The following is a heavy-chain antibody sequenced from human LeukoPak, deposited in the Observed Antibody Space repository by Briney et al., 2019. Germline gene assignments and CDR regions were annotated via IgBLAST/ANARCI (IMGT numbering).Heavy chain of an antibody. V-gene: IGHV3-23*01. CDR2: ISGSGDST. J-gene: IGHJ4*02. D-gene: IGHD2-2*01. CDR3: AKASPHFCSRTSCSYYFDY. CDR1: GFTFSNYA. Sequence: GGSLRLSCAAYGFTFSNYAMSWVRQAPGKGLEWVSTISGSGDSTYYADSVKGRFTIFRDNSKNTLHLHMNSLRAEDTAVYYCAKASPHFCSRTSCSYYFDYWGQGTLVTVSS.